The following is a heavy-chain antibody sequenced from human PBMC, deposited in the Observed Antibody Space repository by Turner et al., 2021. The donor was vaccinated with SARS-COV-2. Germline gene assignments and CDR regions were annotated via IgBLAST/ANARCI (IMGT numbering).Heavy chain of an antibody. CDR2: IYYSGIT. Sequence: QLQLQESGPGLVKPSETLSLTCTVSGGSISSSSYYWGWIRQPPGKGLEWIGNIYYSGITYYNPSLKSRVTISVDTSKNQFSLKLSSVTAADTAVYYCARLVDTLDYYNGMDVWGQGTTVTVFS. CDR3: ARLVDTLDYYNGMDV. J-gene: IGHJ6*02. CDR1: GGSISSSSYY. V-gene: IGHV4-39*01. D-gene: IGHD5-18*01.